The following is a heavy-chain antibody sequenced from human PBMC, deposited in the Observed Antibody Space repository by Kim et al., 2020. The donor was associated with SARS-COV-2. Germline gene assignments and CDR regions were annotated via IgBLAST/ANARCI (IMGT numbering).Heavy chain of an antibody. CDR1: GFTFSSYG. CDR2: IWYDGSNK. D-gene: IGHD5-12*01. CDR3: AGDCNSGYANHYYYYGMDV. J-gene: IGHJ6*02. Sequence: GGSLRLSCAASGFTFSSYGMHWVRQAPGKGLEWVAVIWYDGSNKYYADSVKGRFTISRDNSKNTLYLQMNSLRAEDTAVYYCAGDCNSGYANHYYYYGMDVGGQGTTVTVSS. V-gene: IGHV3-33*01.